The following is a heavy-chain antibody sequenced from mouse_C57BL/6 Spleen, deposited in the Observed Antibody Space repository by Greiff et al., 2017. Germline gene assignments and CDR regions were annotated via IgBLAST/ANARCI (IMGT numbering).Heavy chain of an antibody. D-gene: IGHD2-5*01. CDR2: ISSGGDYI. CDR3: TREGDSNYAMDY. V-gene: IGHV5-9-1*02. CDR1: GFTFSSYA. Sequence: EVKVEESGEGLVKPGGSLKLSCAASGFTFSSYAMSWVRQTPEKRLEWVAYISSGGDYIYYADTVKGRFTISRDNARNTLYLQMSSLKSEDTAMYYCTREGDSNYAMDYWGQGTSVTVSS. J-gene: IGHJ4*01.